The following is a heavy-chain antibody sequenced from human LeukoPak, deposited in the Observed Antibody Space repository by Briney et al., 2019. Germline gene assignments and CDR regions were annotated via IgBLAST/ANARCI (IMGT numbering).Heavy chain of an antibody. D-gene: IGHD6-19*01. V-gene: IGHV3-23*01. CDR3: AKDRGSGWFNFDY. J-gene: IGHJ4*02. CDR2: ISGSGNNT. Sequence: GGSLRLSCAASGFTFSSSAMGWVRQAPGKGLEWVSAISGSGNNTYYADSVKGRFTTSRDNSKNTLYLQMNSLRAEDTAVYYCAKDRGSGWFNFDYWGQGTLVTVSS. CDR1: GFTFSSSA.